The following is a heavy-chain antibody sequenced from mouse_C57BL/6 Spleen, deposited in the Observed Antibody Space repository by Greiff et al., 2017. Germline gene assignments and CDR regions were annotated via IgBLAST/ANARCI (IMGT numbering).Heavy chain of an antibody. CDR1: GFTFTDYY. V-gene: IGHV7-3*01. Sequence: EVQLVESGGGLVQPGGSLSLSCAASGFTFTDYYMSWVRQPPGKALEWLGFIRNKANGYTTEYSASVKGRFTISRDNSQSILYLQMNALRAEDSATYYCARYSTPLAMDYWGQGTSVTVSS. CDR2: IRNKANGYTT. D-gene: IGHD5-1*01. J-gene: IGHJ4*01. CDR3: ARYSTPLAMDY.